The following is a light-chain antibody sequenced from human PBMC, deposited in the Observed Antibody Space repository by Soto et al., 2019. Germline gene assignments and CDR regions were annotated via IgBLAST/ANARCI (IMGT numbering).Light chain of an antibody. J-gene: IGLJ3*02. CDR2: DVS. V-gene: IGLV2-11*01. Sequence: QSALTQPRSVSGSPGQSVTISCTGTSSDVGGYNYVSWYQQHPGKAPKLMIYDVSKRPSGVPDRFSGSKSGNTASLTISGLQAEDEAEYYCCSYAGILWVFGGGTKLTVL. CDR1: SSDVGGYNY. CDR3: CSYAGILWV.